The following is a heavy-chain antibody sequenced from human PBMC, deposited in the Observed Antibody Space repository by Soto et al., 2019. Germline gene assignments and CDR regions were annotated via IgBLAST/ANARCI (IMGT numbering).Heavy chain of an antibody. CDR3: AKDLASASTISQYFDY. CDR2: ISGGGGTA. D-gene: IGHD6-13*01. Sequence: GGSLRLSCTASGFTFSSYGMSWVRQAPGKGLEWVSGISGGGGTAYYADSVKGRFTISRDNSKNTLYLQMNSLRAEDTAAYYCAKDLASASTISQYFDYWGQGTLVTVSS. CDR1: GFTFSSYG. J-gene: IGHJ4*02. V-gene: IGHV3-23*01.